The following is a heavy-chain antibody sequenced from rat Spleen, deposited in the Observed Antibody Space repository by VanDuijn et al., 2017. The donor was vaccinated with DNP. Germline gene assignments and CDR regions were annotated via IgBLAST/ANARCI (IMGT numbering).Heavy chain of an antibody. CDR1: GFTFSYYG. CDR2: ISTSGGDT. D-gene: IGHD1-1*01. CDR3: VKAPYFSQ. J-gene: IGHJ2*01. V-gene: IGHV5S13*01. Sequence: EVQLVESGGGLVQPGRSMKLSCAASGFTFSYYGMAWVRQAPTKGLEWVSTISTSGGDTFYRDSVKGRFTVSRDNAKNTLYLQMNSLRSEDTATYYCVKAPYFSQWGQGVMVTVSS.